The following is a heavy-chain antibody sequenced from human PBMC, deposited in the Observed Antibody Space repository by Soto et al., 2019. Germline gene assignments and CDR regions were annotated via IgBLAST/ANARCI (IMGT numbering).Heavy chain of an antibody. Sequence: QVQLVQSGAEVKKPGASVKVSCKASGYTFTSYGISWVRQAPGQGLEWMGWISAYNGNTNYAQKLQGRVTMTTDTATSTAYMDLRSLRSDDTAVYYCARVNQYYSSTSCVYFDPWGQGTLVTVSS. CDR2: ISAYNGNT. V-gene: IGHV1-18*01. CDR3: ARVNQYYSSTSCVYFDP. J-gene: IGHJ5*02. CDR1: GYTFTSYG. D-gene: IGHD2-2*01.